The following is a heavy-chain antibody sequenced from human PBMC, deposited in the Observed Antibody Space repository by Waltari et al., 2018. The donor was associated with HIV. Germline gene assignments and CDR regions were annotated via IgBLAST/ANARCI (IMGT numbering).Heavy chain of an antibody. J-gene: IGHJ6*02. CDR3: AKDRHGVTIYGMDV. CDR1: GFTFSSYG. V-gene: IGHV3-30*18. D-gene: IGHD4-17*01. Sequence: QVQLVDSGGGVVQPGRPLRLSCAASGFTFSSYGMHWVRQAPGKVLEWVVVISYDGSNKYYADSVKGRFTISRDNSKNTLYLQMNSLRAEDTAVYYCAKDRHGVTIYGMDVWGQGTTVTVSS. CDR2: ISYDGSNK.